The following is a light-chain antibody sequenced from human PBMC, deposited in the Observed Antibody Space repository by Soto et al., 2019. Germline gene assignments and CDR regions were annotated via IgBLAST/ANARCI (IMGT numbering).Light chain of an antibody. CDR3: QGWDSSGHHVV. CDR1: NIGSKS. CDR2: DDS. J-gene: IGLJ2*01. Sequence: SYELTQPPSVSVAPGQTARITCGENNIGSKSLHWYQQKPGQAPVLVVYDDSARPSGIPERFSGSNSGNTATLTISGVEAGDEADYYCQGWDSSGHHVVFGGGTKLTVL. V-gene: IGLV3-21*02.